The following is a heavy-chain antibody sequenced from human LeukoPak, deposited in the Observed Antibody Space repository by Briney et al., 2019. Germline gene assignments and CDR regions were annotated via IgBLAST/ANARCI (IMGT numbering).Heavy chain of an antibody. CDR2: IAAYSGNT. D-gene: IGHD2-2*01. CDR1: GYTFTGYY. J-gene: IGHJ3*02. V-gene: IGHV1-18*04. Sequence: ASVKVSCKASGYTFTGYYMHWVRQVPGQGLEWMGRIAAYSGNTNYAQKLQGRVTMTTDTSTSTAYMELRSLRSDDTAVYYCARGTTGAFDIWGQGTMVTVSS. CDR3: ARGTTGAFDI.